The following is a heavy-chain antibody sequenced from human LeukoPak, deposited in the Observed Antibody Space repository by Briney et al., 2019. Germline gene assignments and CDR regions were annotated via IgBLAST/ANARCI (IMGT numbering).Heavy chain of an antibody. V-gene: IGHV3-53*01. CDR2: IYSGGST. CDR3: ARGLVLRLGELSFDY. D-gene: IGHD3-16*02. Sequence: GGSLRLSCAASGLTVSSNYMSWVRQASGKGLEWVSVIYSGGSTYYADSVKGRFTISRDNSKNTLYLQMNSLRAEDTAVYYCARGLVLRLGELSFDYWGQGTLVTVSS. J-gene: IGHJ4*02. CDR1: GLTVSSNY.